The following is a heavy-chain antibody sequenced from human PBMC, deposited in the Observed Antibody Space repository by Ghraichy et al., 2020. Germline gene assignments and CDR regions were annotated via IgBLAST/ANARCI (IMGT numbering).Heavy chain of an antibody. D-gene: IGHD3-22*01. Sequence: SETLSLTCTVSGGSISSYYWSWIRQSPGKGLEWIGYIYYSGSTSYNPSLKSRVTISVDTSKNQFSLKLNSVTAADAAVYYCARHAPGYYDYWGQGTLVTVSS. J-gene: IGHJ4*02. V-gene: IGHV4-59*08. CDR1: GGSISSYY. CDR2: IYYSGST. CDR3: ARHAPGYYDY.